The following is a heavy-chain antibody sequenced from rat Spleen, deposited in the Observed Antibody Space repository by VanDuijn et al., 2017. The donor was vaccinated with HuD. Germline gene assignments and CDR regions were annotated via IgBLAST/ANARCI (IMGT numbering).Heavy chain of an antibody. V-gene: IGHV3-3*01. Sequence: EVQLQESGPGLVKPSQSLSLTCSVTGYSITSIYRWNWIRKFPGNKLEWMGYINSAGSTNYNPSLKSRISITRDTSRNQFFQQLNSVTTEDTATYYCAKTTVAYYYIMDAWGQGASVTVSS. J-gene: IGHJ4*01. CDR3: AKTTVAYYYIMDA. CDR1: GYSITSIYR. D-gene: IGHD1-3*01. CDR2: INSAGST.